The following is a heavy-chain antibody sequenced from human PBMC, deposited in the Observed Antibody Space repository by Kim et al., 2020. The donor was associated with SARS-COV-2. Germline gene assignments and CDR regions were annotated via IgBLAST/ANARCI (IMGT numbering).Heavy chain of an antibody. CDR2: INTNTGNP. V-gene: IGHV7-4-1*02. J-gene: IGHJ4*02. Sequence: AAVKVSCKASGYTFTSNAINWARQAPGQGLEWMGWINTNTGNPTYAQGFTGRFVFPLDTSVSTAHLQTSSLKAEDTAGHYLSRDSTGYFDSWGQGPLV. D-gene: IGHD2-8*02. CDR1: GYTFTSNA. CDR3: SRDSTGYFDS.